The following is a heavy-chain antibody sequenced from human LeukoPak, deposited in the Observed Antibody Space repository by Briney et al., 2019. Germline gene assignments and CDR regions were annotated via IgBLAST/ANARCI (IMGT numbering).Heavy chain of an antibody. CDR1: GIILSSYW. V-gene: IGHV3-53*01. CDR2: IYSGGST. D-gene: IGHD3-9*01. J-gene: IGHJ4*02. Sequence: AGGSLRLSCAASGIILSSYWMSWVRQAPGKGLEWVSVIYSGGSTYYADSVKGRFTISRDNSKNTLYLQMNSLRAEDTAVYYCARDRRGSIFWGQGTLVTVSS. CDR3: ARDRRGSIF.